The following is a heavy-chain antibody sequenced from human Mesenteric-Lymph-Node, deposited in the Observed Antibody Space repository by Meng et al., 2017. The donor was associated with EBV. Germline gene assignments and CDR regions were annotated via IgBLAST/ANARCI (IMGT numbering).Heavy chain of an antibody. CDR1: GYTFTDYS. CDR2: VDPEDDET. J-gene: IGHJ5*02. D-gene: IGHD6-19*01. V-gene: IGHV1-69-2*01. CDR3: AIVGYSSRFKWFDP. Sequence: EVQLVQSGAEVKKPGATGKISCKVSGYTFTDYSTHWVQQAPGKGLEWMGLVDPEDDETIYAERFQGRVTITADTSTDTGYMELSSLKSEDTAMYYCAIVGYSSRFKWFDPWGQGTLVTVSS.